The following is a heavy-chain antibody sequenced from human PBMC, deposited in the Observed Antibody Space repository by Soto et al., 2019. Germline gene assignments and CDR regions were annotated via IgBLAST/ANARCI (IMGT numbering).Heavy chain of an antibody. Sequence: ASVKVSCKASGYTFTSYAMHWVRQAPGQRLEWMGWINAGNGNTKYSQKFQGRVTITRDTSASTAYMELSSLRSEDTAVYYCAKNDDILTGYQGDGYGMDVWGQGTTVTVSS. CDR2: INAGNGNT. CDR3: AKNDDILTGYQGDGYGMDV. D-gene: IGHD3-9*01. CDR1: GYTFTSYA. V-gene: IGHV1-3*01. J-gene: IGHJ6*02.